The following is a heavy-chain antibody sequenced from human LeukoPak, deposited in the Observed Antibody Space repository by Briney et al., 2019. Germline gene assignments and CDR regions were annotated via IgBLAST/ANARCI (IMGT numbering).Heavy chain of an antibody. D-gene: IGHD2/OR15-2a*01. CDR3: AKDYFGSLEY. V-gene: IGHV3-74*03. J-gene: IGHJ4*02. Sequence: PGGSLSVSCAASRFAFSVSWMHWVRPAPGKGRVWVSVIKSDGSGTAYADSVKGRFTISRDNAKNTVYLQMNRLRDEDTAVYYCAKDYFGSLEYWGQGTLVTVSS. CDR2: IKSDGSGT. CDR1: RFAFSVSW.